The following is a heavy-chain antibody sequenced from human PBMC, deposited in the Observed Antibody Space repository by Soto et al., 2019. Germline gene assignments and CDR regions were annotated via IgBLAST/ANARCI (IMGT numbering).Heavy chain of an antibody. V-gene: IGHV1-69*13. J-gene: IGHJ6*02. CDR3: VLVYCTNGVCYWGHYYYGMDV. D-gene: IGHD2-8*01. CDR2: IIPIFGTA. Sequence: SVKVSCKASGGTFSSYAISWVRQAPGQGLEWMGGIIPIFGTANYAQKYQGRVTITADESTSTAYMELSSLRSEGTAVYYCVLVYCTNGVCYWGHYYYGMDVWGQGTTVTVSS. CDR1: GGTFSSYA.